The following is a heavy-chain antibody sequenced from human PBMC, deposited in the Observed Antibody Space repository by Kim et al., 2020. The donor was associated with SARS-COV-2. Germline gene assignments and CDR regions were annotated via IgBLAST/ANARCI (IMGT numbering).Heavy chain of an antibody. CDR1: GYNFTDYW. CDR3: ARELGLTGRVYGMDV. CDR2: IYPGDSDT. Sequence: GESLKISCQGSGYNFTDYWIGWLRQMPGKRLEWMGIIYPGDSDTRYRPSFQGQVTISADKSISTAYLQWSSLKASDTAIYYCARELGLTGRVYGMDVWGQGTTVTVSS. D-gene: IGHD3-9*01. J-gene: IGHJ6*02. V-gene: IGHV5-51*01.